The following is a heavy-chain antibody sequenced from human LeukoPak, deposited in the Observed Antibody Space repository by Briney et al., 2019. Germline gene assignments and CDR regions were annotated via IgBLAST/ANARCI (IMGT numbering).Heavy chain of an antibody. CDR3: ARGPTPVVDY. J-gene: IGHJ4*02. Sequence: SETLSLTCAVYGGSFSGYYWSWIRQPPGKGLEWIGEINHSGSTNYNPSLKSRVTVSVDTSKNQFSLKLSSVTAADTAVYYCARGPTPVVDYWGQGTLVTVSS. V-gene: IGHV4-34*01. CDR1: GGSFSGYY. CDR2: INHSGST.